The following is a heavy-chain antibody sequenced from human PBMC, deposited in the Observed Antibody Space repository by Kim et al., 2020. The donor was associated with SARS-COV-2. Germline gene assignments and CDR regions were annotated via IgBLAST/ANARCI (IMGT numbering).Heavy chain of an antibody. J-gene: IGHJ6*02. D-gene: IGHD2-21*02. V-gene: IGHV3-7*01. Sequence: GGSLILSCAASGFTFSSYWMSWVRQAPGKGLEWVANINQGGSENYYVDSVKGRFTISRDNAKNSLYLQMHSLRAEDTAVYYCARDSDDFYGMDVWGQGTTVTVSS. CDR1: GFTFSSYW. CDR2: INQGGSEN. CDR3: ARDSDDFYGMDV.